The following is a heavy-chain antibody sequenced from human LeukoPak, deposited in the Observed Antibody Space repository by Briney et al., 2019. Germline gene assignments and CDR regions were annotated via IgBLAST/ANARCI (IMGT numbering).Heavy chain of an antibody. Sequence: ASVKVSCKASGYNFLTYGITWVRQAPGQGLEWMGWISTHNGNTNYAQKFQGRVTVTTDTSTAYMELRSLRSDDTAVYYCAREGERASFDYWGQGTLVTVSS. V-gene: IGHV1-18*01. CDR2: ISTHNGNT. CDR1: GYNFLTYG. J-gene: IGHJ4*02. CDR3: AREGERASFDY. D-gene: IGHD1-1*01.